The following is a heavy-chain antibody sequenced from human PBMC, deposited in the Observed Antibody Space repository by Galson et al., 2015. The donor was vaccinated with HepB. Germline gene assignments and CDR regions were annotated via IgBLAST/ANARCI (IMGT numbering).Heavy chain of an antibody. CDR2: ISGSGGST. CDR1: GFTFSSYA. CDR3: AKGVEGGGGHYYYYMDV. J-gene: IGHJ6*03. V-gene: IGHV3-23*01. Sequence: SLRLSCAASGFTFSSYAMSWVRQAPGKGLEWVSAISGSGGSTYYADSVKGRFTISRDNSKNTLYLQMNSLRAEDTAVYYCAKGVEGGGGHYYYYMDVWGKGTTVTVSS. D-gene: IGHD1-1*01.